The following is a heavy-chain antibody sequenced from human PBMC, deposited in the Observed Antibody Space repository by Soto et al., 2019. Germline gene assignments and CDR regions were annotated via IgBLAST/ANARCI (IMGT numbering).Heavy chain of an antibody. V-gene: IGHV1-18*01. Sequence: QAQLEQSGPEVKKPGASVNVSCKASGYTFSSYSISWVRQAPGQGLEWMGWISAYNGNTNYAQKLKGRVTMTRDTYTKTVNMELRSLTSDDTAVYYCARAVDGGNSGSWYSDLWGRGTLVTVSS. CDR2: ISAYNGNT. D-gene: IGHD2-21*02. CDR3: ARAVDGGNSGSWYSDL. CDR1: GYTFSSYS. J-gene: IGHJ2*01.